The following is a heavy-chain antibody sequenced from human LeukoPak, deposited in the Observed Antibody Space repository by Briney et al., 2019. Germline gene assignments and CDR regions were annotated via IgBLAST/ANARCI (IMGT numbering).Heavy chain of an antibody. V-gene: IGHV4-4*07. J-gene: IGHJ4*02. Sequence: SETLSLTCTVSGASISGHYWTWIRQPAGKGLEWIGRIYSSGSTTYNSSLKSRVTMSVDTSKNQFSLKLRSVTAADTAVYYCARRSCTGNSCYFDYWGQGTLVTVSS. CDR2: IYSSGST. CDR3: ARRSCTGNSCYFDY. CDR1: GASISGHY. D-gene: IGHD2-8*02.